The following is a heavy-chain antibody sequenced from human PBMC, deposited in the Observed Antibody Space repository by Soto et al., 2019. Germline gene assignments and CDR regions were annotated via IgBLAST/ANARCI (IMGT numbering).Heavy chain of an antibody. J-gene: IGHJ6*02. CDR2: TYYRSKWYS. Sequence: SQTLSLTCASSGDSVSINSAAWNWIRQSPSRGLEWLGRTYYRSKWYSNYAVSVKSLITINPDTSKNQFSLQLNSVTPEDSAVYYCARDGAWPDYGMDVWGQGTTVTVSS. CDR1: GDSVSINSAA. V-gene: IGHV6-1*01. D-gene: IGHD3-10*01. CDR3: ARDGAWPDYGMDV.